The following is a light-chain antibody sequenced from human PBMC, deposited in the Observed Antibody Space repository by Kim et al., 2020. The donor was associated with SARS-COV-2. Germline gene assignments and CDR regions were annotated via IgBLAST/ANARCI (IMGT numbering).Light chain of an antibody. V-gene: IGKV3-11*01. Sequence: PGERDTDSCRASESVSSCIAWYQQKPGQAPRLRIYDEAKRDSGIPARVRGSGSGTEFDLTISSLEPEDVEVYDCQQRSNWTPVLTFGGGTKVEIK. CDR2: DEA. CDR3: QQRSNWTPVLT. J-gene: IGKJ4*01. CDR1: ESVSSC.